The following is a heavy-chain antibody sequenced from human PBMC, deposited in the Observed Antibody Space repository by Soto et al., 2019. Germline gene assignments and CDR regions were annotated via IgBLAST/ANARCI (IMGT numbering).Heavy chain of an antibody. D-gene: IGHD6-13*01. V-gene: IGHV4-59*01. Sequence: HVQLQESGPGLVKPSETLSLTCTVSGASITQYYWNWIRQSPGKGLEWIVSVSSTGSTVYNPSLTGQVTVSLDRYKTQFSVTLKSVTAADTAVYQCARGGGSPYHNHEFDFWGQGTLVTVSS. CDR3: ARGGGSPYHNHEFDF. CDR1: GASITQYY. CDR2: VSSTGST. J-gene: IGHJ4*02.